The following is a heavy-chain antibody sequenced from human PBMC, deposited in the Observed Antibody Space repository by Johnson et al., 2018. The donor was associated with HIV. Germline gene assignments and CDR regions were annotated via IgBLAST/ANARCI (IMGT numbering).Heavy chain of an antibody. CDR2: MSSNGGNT. CDR3: ARCRDAYTLLSAFDI. J-gene: IGHJ3*02. CDR1: GFTFSSYA. V-gene: IGHV3-64*01. Sequence: VQLVESGGGLVQPGGSLRLSCAASGFTFSSYAMHWVRQAPGKGLAYVSGMSSNGGNTYYANSVKGRFTISRDNSKNTLYLQMVSLRAEDMAVYFCARCRDAYTLLSAFDIWGQGTMVTVSS. D-gene: IGHD5-24*01.